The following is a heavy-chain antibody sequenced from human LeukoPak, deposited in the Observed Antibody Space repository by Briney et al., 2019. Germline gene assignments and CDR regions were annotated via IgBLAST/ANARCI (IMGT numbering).Heavy chain of an antibody. CDR2: IDYSGGT. J-gene: IGHJ4*02. D-gene: IGHD6-19*01. V-gene: IGHV4-59*01. CDR3: ARDNGGYSRGWYYFDY. CDR1: GDSISGYY. Sequence: SETLSLTCTVSGDSISGYYWSWIRQPPGKGLEWIGYIDYSGGTNYNPSLKSRVTISVDTSKNQFSLKLSSVTAADTAVYHCARDNGGYSRGWYYFDYWGQGTLVTVSS.